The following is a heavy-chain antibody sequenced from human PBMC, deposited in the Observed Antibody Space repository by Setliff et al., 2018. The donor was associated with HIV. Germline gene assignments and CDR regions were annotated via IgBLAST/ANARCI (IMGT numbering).Heavy chain of an antibody. J-gene: IGHJ3*01. CDR1: GYTFTNYW. V-gene: IGHV5-51*01. D-gene: IGHD3-22*01. Sequence: LKISCKASGYTFTNYWTAWVRQMPGKGLEWMGIIHPRDFDIKYSQSFQGQVTISADKSLSTAYLQWNSLKASDTALYYCARLDSSGYYRSFDVWGQGTMVTVSS. CDR2: IHPRDFDI. CDR3: ARLDSSGYYRSFDV.